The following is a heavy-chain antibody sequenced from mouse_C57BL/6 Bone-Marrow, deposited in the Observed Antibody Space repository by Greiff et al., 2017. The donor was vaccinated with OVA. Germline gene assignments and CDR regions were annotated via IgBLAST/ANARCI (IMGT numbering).Heavy chain of an antibody. CDR3: ARELFAY. V-gene: IGHV2-2*01. Sequence: QVQLKQSGPGLVQPSQSLSITCTVSGFSLTSYGVHWVRQSPGKGLEWLGVIWSGGSTDYNAAFISRLSISKDNSKSQVFFKMNSLQADDTAIYYCARELFAYWGQGTLVTVSA. CDR2: IWSGGST. CDR1: GFSLTSYG. J-gene: IGHJ3*01.